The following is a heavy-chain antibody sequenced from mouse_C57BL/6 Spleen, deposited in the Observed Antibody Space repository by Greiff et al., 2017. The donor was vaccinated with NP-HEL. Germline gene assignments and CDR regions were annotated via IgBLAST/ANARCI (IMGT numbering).Heavy chain of an antibody. CDR3: ARGDGYYDYYAMDY. V-gene: IGHV5-17*01. CDR1: GFTFSDYG. Sequence: EVMLVESGGGLVKPGGSLKLSCAASGFTFSDYGMHWVRQAPEKGLEWVAYISSGSSTIYYADTVKGRFTISRDNAKNTLFLQMTSLRSEDTAMYYFARGDGYYDYYAMDYWGQGTSVTVSS. D-gene: IGHD2-3*01. J-gene: IGHJ4*01. CDR2: ISSGSSTI.